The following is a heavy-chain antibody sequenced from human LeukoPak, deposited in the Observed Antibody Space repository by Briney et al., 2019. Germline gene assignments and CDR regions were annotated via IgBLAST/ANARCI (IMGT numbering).Heavy chain of an antibody. Sequence: GGSLRLSCAASGFTFSSYAMSWVRQAPGKGLEWVSAISGGGGSTYYADSVKGRFTISRDNSKNTLYLQMNSLRAEDTAVYYCAKDLEYDFWSGYYPLGHYGMDVWGQGTTVTVSS. CDR3: AKDLEYDFWSGYYPLGHYGMDV. CDR2: ISGGGGST. D-gene: IGHD3-3*01. J-gene: IGHJ6*02. V-gene: IGHV3-23*01. CDR1: GFTFSSYA.